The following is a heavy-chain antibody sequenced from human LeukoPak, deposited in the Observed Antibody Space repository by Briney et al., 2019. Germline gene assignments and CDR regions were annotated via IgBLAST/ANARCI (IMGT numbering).Heavy chain of an antibody. D-gene: IGHD2-2*02. J-gene: IGHJ4*02. CDR2: IYPGDSDT. Sequence: TGESLKISCKGSGYSFTSYWIGWVRQMPRKGLEWMGIIYPGDSDTRYSPSFQGQVTISADKSISTAYLQWSSLKASDTAMYYCARGGYCSSTSCYTGLFDYWGQGTLVTVSS. CDR1: GYSFTSYW. V-gene: IGHV5-51*01. CDR3: ARGGYCSSTSCYTGLFDY.